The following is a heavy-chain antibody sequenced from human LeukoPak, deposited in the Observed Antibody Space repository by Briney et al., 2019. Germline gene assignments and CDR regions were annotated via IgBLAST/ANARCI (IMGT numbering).Heavy chain of an antibody. CDR1: GFTFSSYV. D-gene: IGHD3-22*01. CDR2: ISYDGSNK. J-gene: IGHJ3*02. Sequence: GGSLRLSCAASGFTFSSYVMHWVRQAPGKGLEWVAVISYDGSNKYYADSVKGRFTISRDNSKNTLYLQMNSLRAEDTAVYYCAKDHLPFTMIVSPEAFDIWGQGTMVTVSS. V-gene: IGHV3-30*04. CDR3: AKDHLPFTMIVSPEAFDI.